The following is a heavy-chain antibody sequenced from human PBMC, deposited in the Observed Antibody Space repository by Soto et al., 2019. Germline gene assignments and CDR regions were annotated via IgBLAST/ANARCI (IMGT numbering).Heavy chain of an antibody. CDR1: GGSISSGGYY. CDR2: IYYSGST. CDR3: ARGGGGWSRANWFDP. J-gene: IGHJ5*02. D-gene: IGHD1-26*01. Sequence: QVQLQESGPGLVKPSQTLSLTCTVSGGSISSGGYYWSWIRQQPGKGLEWIGYIYYSGSTYYNPSLKSRVTISVDTSKNQFSLKLSSVTAADTAVYYCARGGGGWSRANWFDPWGQGTLVTVSS. V-gene: IGHV4-31*03.